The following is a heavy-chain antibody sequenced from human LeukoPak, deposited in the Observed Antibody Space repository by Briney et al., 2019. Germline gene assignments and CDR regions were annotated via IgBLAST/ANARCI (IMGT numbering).Heavy chain of an antibody. CDR1: VASISGVTNY. D-gene: IGHD3-10*01. V-gene: IGHV4-39*02. CDR2: VDYTGTT. J-gene: IGHJ4*02. CDR3: VSRGVKYDPFNY. Sequence: SESLSLSCSVSVASISGVTNYCGSGRHPPGEWLGWIGSVDYTGTTFNNPSLKRRVTVSVDTSNNHLSLRLTSVTAADPAVYSCVSRGVKYDPFNYGGQRTLVTVSS.